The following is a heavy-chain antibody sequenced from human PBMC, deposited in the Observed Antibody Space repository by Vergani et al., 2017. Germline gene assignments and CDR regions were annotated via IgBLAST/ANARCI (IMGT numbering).Heavy chain of an antibody. CDR3: AKERVGYSSSWYFSGYFDL. D-gene: IGHD6-13*01. CDR2: ISYDGSNK. Sequence: QVQLVESGGGVVQPGRSLRLSCAASGFTFSSYGMHWVRQAPGKGLEWVAVISYDGSNKYYADSVKGRFTISRDNSKKTLYLQMNSLRAEDTAVYYCAKERVGYSSSWYFSGYFDLWGRGTLVTVSS. V-gene: IGHV3-30*18. J-gene: IGHJ2*01. CDR1: GFTFSSYG.